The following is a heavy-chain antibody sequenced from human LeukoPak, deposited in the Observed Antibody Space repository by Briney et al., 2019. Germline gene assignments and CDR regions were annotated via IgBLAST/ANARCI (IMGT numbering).Heavy chain of an antibody. CDR2: IIPIFGTA. CDR1: GGTFSSYA. V-gene: IGHV1-69*06. CDR3: ASLRGDPYSNHGDV. D-gene: IGHD4-11*01. J-gene: IGHJ6*04. Sequence: ASVKVSCKASGGTFSSYAISWVRQAPGQGLEWMGRIIPIFGTANYAQKFQGRVTITADKSTSTAYMELSSLRSEDTAVYYCASLRGDPYSNHGDVWGKGTTVTVSS.